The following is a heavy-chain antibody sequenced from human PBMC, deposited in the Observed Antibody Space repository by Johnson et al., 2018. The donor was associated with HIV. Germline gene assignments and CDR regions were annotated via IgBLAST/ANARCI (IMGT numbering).Heavy chain of an antibody. Sequence: QVQLVESGGGVVQPGGSLRLSCAASGFTFSSYGMHWVRQAPGKGLEWVAFIRYDGSNKYYADSVKGRFTISRDNSKNTLYVQMNSLRVEDTAVYYCAKVPTPWGSYPLDAFDIWGQGTMVTVSS. D-gene: IGHD3-16*02. CDR2: IRYDGSNK. CDR1: GFTFSSYG. J-gene: IGHJ3*02. CDR3: AKVPTPWGSYPLDAFDI. V-gene: IGHV3-30*02.